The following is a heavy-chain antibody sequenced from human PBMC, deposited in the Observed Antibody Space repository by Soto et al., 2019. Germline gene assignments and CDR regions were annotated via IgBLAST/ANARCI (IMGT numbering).Heavy chain of an antibody. CDR3: AKYTHYSDRSAYHPPYYYDF. V-gene: IGHV3-21*01. CDR2: ISGSSSHM. D-gene: IGHD3-22*01. J-gene: IGHJ4*02. Sequence: GGSLRLSCKASGFIFSEYSTSWVRQAPGKGLEWVSSISGSSSHMYYADSLKGRFTISRDNAKNSLYLQMSGLRAEDAAVYFCAKYTHYSDRSAYHPPYYYDFWGQGILVTVSS. CDR1: GFIFSEYS.